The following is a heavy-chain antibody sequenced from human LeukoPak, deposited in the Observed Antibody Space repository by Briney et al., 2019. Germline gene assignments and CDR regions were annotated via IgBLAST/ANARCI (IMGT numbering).Heavy chain of an antibody. CDR1: GFTFSNYW. J-gene: IGHJ4*02. V-gene: IGHV3-7*01. Sequence: PGGSLRLSCAASGFTFSNYWMSWVRQAPGKGLEWVASIKQDGSEKYYVDSVKGRFTISRDNAKNSLYLQMNSLRAEDTAVYYCARDRSSGGWAVEDEFDYWGRGTLVTVSS. D-gene: IGHD3-10*01. CDR3: ARDRSSGGWAVEDEFDY. CDR2: IKQDGSEK.